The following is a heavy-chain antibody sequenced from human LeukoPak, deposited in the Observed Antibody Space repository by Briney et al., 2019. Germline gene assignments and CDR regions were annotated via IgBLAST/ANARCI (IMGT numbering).Heavy chain of an antibody. V-gene: IGHV1-8*01. CDR3: ARIAAAGNRRLNY. D-gene: IGHD6-13*01. J-gene: IGHJ4*02. CDR1: GYTFTSYD. CDR2: MNPNSGNT. Sequence: GASVKVSCKASGYTFTSYDINWVRQATGQGLEWMGWMNPNSGNTGYAQKFQGRIIVSRNTSISTAYMELSSLTSKDTAIYYCARIAAAGNRRLNYWGQGTLVTVAS.